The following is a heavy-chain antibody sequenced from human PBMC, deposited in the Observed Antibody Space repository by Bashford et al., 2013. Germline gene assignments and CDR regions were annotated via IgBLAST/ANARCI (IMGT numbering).Heavy chain of an antibody. V-gene: IGHV1-18*04. Sequence: ASVKVSCKASGYTFTSYGISWVRQAPGQGLEWMGWISAYNGNTNYAQKLQGRVTMTTDTSTSTAYMEVRSLRSDDTAVYYCARVAHNWNYGGFDPWGQGTLVTVSS. J-gene: IGHJ5*02. CDR3: ARVAHNWNYGGFDP. D-gene: IGHD1-7*01. CDR1: GYTFTSYG. CDR2: ISAYNGNT.